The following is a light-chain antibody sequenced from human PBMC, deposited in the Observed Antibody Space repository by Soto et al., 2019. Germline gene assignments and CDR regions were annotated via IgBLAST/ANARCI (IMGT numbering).Light chain of an antibody. CDR2: GNS. J-gene: IGLJ1*01. Sequence: QSVLTQPPSVSGAPGQRVTISCTGSSSNIGAGYDVHWYQQLPGTAPKLLIYGNSNRPSGVPDRFSGSKSGTSASLAITGLQAEDEAVYYCQSYDSSLGAFYVFGTGTKLTVL. CDR1: SSNIGAGYD. V-gene: IGLV1-40*01. CDR3: QSYDSSLGAFYV.